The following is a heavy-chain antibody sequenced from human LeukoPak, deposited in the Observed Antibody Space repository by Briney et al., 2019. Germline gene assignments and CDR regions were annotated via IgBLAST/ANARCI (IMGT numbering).Heavy chain of an antibody. V-gene: IGHV3-23*01. CDR2: ISGSGGST. Sequence: GGSLRLSCAASGFTFCRCAMSWARQAPGKGLEWVSAISGSGGSTYYADSVKGRFTISRDNSKNTLYLQMNSLRAEDTAVYYCANDGPLTNYYDSSGYSPLDYWGQGTLVTVSS. J-gene: IGHJ4*02. CDR1: GFTFCRCA. D-gene: IGHD3-22*01. CDR3: ANDGPLTNYYDSSGYSPLDY.